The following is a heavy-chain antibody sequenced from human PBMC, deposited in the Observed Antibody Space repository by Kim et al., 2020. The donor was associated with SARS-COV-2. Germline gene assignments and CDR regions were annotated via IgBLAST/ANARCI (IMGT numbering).Heavy chain of an antibody. CDR3: ARFWTRPPLIVVVVNDY. CDR2: IYDSGST. Sequence: SETLSLTCTVSGGSISSSSYYWGWIRQPPGKGLEWIGSIYDSGSTYYNPSLKSRVTISVDTSKNQFSLKLSSVTAADTAVYYCARFWTRPPLIVVVVNDYWGQGTLVTVSS. J-gene: IGHJ4*02. D-gene: IGHD3-22*01. V-gene: IGHV4-39*01. CDR1: GGSISSSSYY.